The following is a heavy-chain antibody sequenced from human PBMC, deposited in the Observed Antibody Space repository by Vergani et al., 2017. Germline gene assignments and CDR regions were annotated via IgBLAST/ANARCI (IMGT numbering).Heavy chain of an antibody. CDR2: VYTSGMT. CDR3: ARRDSSSPALDY. D-gene: IGHD6-6*01. Sequence: QVQLQESGPRLVRPSQTLSLTCTVSGGSINTGAYYWSWIRQPAGKGLEWIGRVYTSGMTNYNPSLKSRVTILVDRSKSQLSLKLTSVTAGDTAVYYCARRDSSSPALDYWGQGTLVTVSS. CDR1: GGSINTGAYY. V-gene: IGHV4-61*02. J-gene: IGHJ4*02.